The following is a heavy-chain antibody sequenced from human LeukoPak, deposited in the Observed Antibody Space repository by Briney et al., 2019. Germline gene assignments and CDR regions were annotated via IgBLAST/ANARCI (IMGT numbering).Heavy chain of an antibody. Sequence: ASVKVSCKASGYTFTDYYVHWVRQAPGQGLEWMGMIYPRDGSTSYAQKFQGRVTVTRDTSTSTVHMELSGLRSEDTAVYYCARDQEGFDYWGQGTLVTVSS. CDR2: IYPRDGST. J-gene: IGHJ4*02. CDR1: GYTFTDYY. CDR3: ARDQEGFDY. V-gene: IGHV1-46*01.